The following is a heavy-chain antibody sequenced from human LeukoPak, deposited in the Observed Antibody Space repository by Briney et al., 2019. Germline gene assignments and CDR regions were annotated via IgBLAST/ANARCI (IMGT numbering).Heavy chain of an antibody. CDR1: GYTFTSYD. Sequence: ASVKVSCKASGYTFTSYDINWVRQATGQGLEWMGWMNPNSGNTGYAQKFQGRVTVTRNTSISTAYMELSSLRSEDTAVYYCARGSNYYGSGSYYMAYYYMDVWGKGTTVTISS. CDR3: ARGSNYYGSGSYYMAYYYMDV. J-gene: IGHJ6*03. D-gene: IGHD3-10*01. V-gene: IGHV1-8*01. CDR2: MNPNSGNT.